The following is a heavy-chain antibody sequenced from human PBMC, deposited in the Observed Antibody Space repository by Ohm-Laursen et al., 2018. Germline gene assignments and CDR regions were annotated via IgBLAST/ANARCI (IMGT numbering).Heavy chain of an antibody. D-gene: IGHD6-25*01. J-gene: IGHJ4*02. CDR3: TSQLQYSSALD. Sequence: SLRLSCAASGFTFSNAWMTWVRQAPGKGLEWIGRIKSKADGGTADYAAPVKGRFTISRDDSDNTLYLQMNSLKTEDTATYYCTSQLQYSSALDWGQGTLVIVSS. CDR2: IKSKADGGTA. CDR1: GFTFSNAW. V-gene: IGHV3-15*01.